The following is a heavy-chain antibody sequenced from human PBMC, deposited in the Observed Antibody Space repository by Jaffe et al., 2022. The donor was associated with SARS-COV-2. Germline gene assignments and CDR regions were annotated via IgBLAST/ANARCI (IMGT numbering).Heavy chain of an antibody. D-gene: IGHD5-12*01. CDR3: ARAHYIIGSSYGMDV. Sequence: QVQLQQWGAGLLKPSETLSLTCAVYRGSFSGYYWSWIRQPPGKGLEWIGEINHSGSTNHNPSLKSRVTILVDTSKNQFSLKLSSVTAADTAVYYCARAHYIIGSSYGMDVWGQGTTVTVSS. CDR2: INHSGST. CDR1: RGSFSGYY. V-gene: IGHV4-34*01. J-gene: IGHJ6*02.